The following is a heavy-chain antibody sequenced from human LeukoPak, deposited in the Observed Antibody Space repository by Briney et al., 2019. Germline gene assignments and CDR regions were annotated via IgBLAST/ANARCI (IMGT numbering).Heavy chain of an antibody. V-gene: IGHV4-59*07. D-gene: IGHD2-2*01. Sequence: SDTLSLTCSVSGGSISSYYGSWIRQPPGEGLEWIGYIYYSGSTNYTPSLTSRVTISVDTSKSQFSLKLSSVTAADTAVYYCARGPAAMRVFDYWGQGTLVTVSS. CDR1: GGSISSYY. J-gene: IGHJ4*02. CDR2: IYYSGST. CDR3: ARGPAAMRVFDY.